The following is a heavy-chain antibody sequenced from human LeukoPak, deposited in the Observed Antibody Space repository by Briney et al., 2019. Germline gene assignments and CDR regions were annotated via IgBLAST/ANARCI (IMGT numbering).Heavy chain of an antibody. D-gene: IGHD3-10*01. CDR3: ARDRLVRLFGSRGSSWFYP. Sequence: PGWSLRLSCAACVFTLHNYAMHGLRPAPARGRAGVAVIYYYGSNKYYAGSVKGRFTTSRDNSKNTLYLQMNSPRAEDPAVYYCARDRLVRLFGSRGSSWFYPWGQGTLFTVSS. CDR1: VFTLHNYA. V-gene: IGHV3-30-3*01. J-gene: IGHJ5*02. CDR2: IYYYGSNK.